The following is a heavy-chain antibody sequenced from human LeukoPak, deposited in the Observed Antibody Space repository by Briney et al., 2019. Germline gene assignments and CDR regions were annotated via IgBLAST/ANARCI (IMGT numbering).Heavy chain of an antibody. CDR2: IYHSGST. J-gene: IGHJ4*02. CDR3: ARVVKQWLAHDY. D-gene: IGHD6-19*01. Sequence: SETLSLTCAVYGGSFSGYYWGWIRQPPGKGLEWIGSIYHSGSTYYNPSLKSRVTISVDTSKNQFSLKLSSVTAADTAVYYCARVVKQWLAHDYWGQGTLVTVSS. CDR1: GGSFSGYY. V-gene: IGHV4-38-2*01.